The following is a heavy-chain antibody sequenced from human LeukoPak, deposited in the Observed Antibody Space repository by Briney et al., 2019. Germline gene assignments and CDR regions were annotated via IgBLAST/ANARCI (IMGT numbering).Heavy chain of an antibody. V-gene: IGHV4-30-4*08. CDR3: ARDAQWGLGWFDP. Sequence: SETLSLTCTVSGGSISSGDYYWSWIRQPPGKGLEWIGYIYYSGSTYYNPSLKSRVTISVDTSKNQFSLKLSSVTAADTAVYYCARDAQWGLGWFDPWGQGTLVTVSS. J-gene: IGHJ5*02. CDR1: GGSISSGDYY. CDR2: IYYSGST. D-gene: IGHD1-26*01.